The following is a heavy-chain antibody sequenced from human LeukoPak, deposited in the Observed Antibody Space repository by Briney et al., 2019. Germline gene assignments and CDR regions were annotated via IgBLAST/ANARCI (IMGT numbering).Heavy chain of an antibody. J-gene: IGHJ5*02. CDR2: ISSSSSYI. V-gene: IGHV3-21*01. CDR1: GFTFSSYS. Sequence: GGSLRLSCAASGFTFSSYSMNWVRQAPGKGLEWVSSISSSSSYIYYADSVKGRFTISRDNAKNSLYLQMNSLRAEGTAVYYCARALYYYDTPFDPWGQGTLVTVSS. D-gene: IGHD3-22*01. CDR3: ARALYYYDTPFDP.